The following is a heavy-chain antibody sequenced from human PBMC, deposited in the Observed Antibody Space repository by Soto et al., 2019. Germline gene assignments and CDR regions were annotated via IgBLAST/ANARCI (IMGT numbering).Heavy chain of an antibody. J-gene: IGHJ3*01. CDR2: IRNKANSYST. Sequence: GGSLRLSCAASGFTFSDHYMDWVRQAPGKGLEWVGRIRNKANSYSTEYAASVKGKFTISRDDSKNTLYLQMNSLKTEDTAVYYCARSGTESSTWSDDALDVWGQGTMVTVSS. CDR3: ARSGTESSTWSDDALDV. CDR1: GFTFSDHY. V-gene: IGHV3-72*01. D-gene: IGHD6-13*01.